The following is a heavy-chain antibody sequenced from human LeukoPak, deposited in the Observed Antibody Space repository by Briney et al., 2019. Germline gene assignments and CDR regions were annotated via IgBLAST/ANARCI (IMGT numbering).Heavy chain of an antibody. CDR3: ARLYYYYGLDV. CDR1: GGSISSSTYY. J-gene: IGHJ6*02. CDR2: KYYSGNS. V-gene: IGHV4-39*01. Sequence: SETLSLTCTVSGGSISSSTYYWGWIRQPPGRGLELIGSKYYSGNSYYNPSLKSRVSISVDTSKNQFSLKLSSVTAADTAVYYCARLYYYYGLDVWGQGTTVTVSS.